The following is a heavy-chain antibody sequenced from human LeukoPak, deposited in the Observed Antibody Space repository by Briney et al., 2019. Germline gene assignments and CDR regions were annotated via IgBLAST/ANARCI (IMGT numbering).Heavy chain of an antibody. J-gene: IGHJ6*02. CDR2: LYYSGST. CDR1: GGSISNYY. CDR3: ARLVVPDGRWVHYHYGMDV. Sequence: SETLSLTCTVSGGSISNYYWSWIRQPPGKGLEWIGYLYYSGSTTYNPPLKSRVSIAADTSKNQFSLNLSPVTAADTAVYYCARLVVPDGRWVHYHYGMDVWGQGTTVSVSS. D-gene: IGHD3-9*01. V-gene: IGHV4-59*01.